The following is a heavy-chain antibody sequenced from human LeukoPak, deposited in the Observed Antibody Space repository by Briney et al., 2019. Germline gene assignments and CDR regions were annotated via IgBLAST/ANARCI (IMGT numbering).Heavy chain of an antibody. V-gene: IGHV3-48*01. Sequence: GGSLRLSCAASGFTFSSYSMNWVRQAPGKGLEWLSYISSVSTVYYADSVKGRFTISRDNAKNSLYLQMTSLRAEDTAVYYCARGATGTIFDYWGQGILVTVSS. CDR3: ARGATGTIFDY. CDR2: ISSVSTV. J-gene: IGHJ4*02. CDR1: GFTFSSYS. D-gene: IGHD1-1*01.